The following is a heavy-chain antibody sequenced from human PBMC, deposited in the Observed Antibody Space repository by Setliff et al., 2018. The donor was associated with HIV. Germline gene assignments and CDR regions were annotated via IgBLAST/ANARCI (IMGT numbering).Heavy chain of an antibody. CDR2: IDSNNGNR. CDR1: GYSLSTYA. D-gene: IGHD1-1*01. V-gene: IGHV1-18*01. CDR3: ARHAPRNHDLAGVFYPYYMDV. J-gene: IGHJ6*03. Sequence: ASVKVSCKASGYSLSTYAISWVRQAPGQGLEWMGWIDSNNGNRNFAQKFRGRVTMTTDISTNTAYMEVRSLSFDDTAVYYCARHAPRNHDLAGVFYPYYMDVWGKGTTVTVSS.